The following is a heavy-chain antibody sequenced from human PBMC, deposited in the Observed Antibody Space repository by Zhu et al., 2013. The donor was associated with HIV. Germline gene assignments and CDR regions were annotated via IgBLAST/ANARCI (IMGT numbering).Heavy chain of an antibody. CDR3: ARGRRECSSPSCLDYYYYMDV. V-gene: IGHV1-69*09. D-gene: IGHD2-2*01. CDR2: LVPMFRVP. CDR1: GGTFRIYG. J-gene: IGHJ6*03. Sequence: QVQLVQSGAEVKKPGSSVKVSCKASGGTFRIYGFNWVRQAPGHGLEWMGTLVPMFRVPVSAQKFQGRVTITRNTSISTAYMELSRLKSEDTAVYYCARGRRECSSPSCLDYYYYMDVWGRGTTVTVSS.